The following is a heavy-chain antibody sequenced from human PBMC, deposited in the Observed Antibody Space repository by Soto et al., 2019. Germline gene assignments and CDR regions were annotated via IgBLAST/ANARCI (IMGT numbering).Heavy chain of an antibody. J-gene: IGHJ1*01. CDR1: GFTFSSYA. CDR3: AANYYYDRSGRYFQH. Sequence: PGGSLRLSCAASGFTFSSYAMSWVRQAPGKGLEWVSFISGSVSSTYYADSVKGRFSISRDNSKNMLYLQMNSLRAEDTAVYYCAANYYYDRSGRYFQHWGQGTPVTVSS. V-gene: IGHV3-23*01. D-gene: IGHD3-22*01. CDR2: ISGSVSST.